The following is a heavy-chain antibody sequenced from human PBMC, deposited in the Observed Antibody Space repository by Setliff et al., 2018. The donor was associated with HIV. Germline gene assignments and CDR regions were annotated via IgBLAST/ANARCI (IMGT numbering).Heavy chain of an antibody. J-gene: IGHJ5*02. D-gene: IGHD6-19*01. CDR1: GGTFNRYA. V-gene: IGHV1-69*06. Sequence: GASVKVSCKASGGTFNRYAISWVRQAPGQGLKWMGRIIPIFNTTNYPYNSQGRVTITADKSTGTAYMELSSLKSEDTAVYYCARDFVEGIAVTDWFDPWGQGTLVTVSS. CDR3: ARDFVEGIAVTDWFDP. CDR2: IIPIFNTT.